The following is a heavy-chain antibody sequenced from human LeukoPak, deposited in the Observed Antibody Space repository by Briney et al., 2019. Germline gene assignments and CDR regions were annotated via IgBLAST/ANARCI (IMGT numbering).Heavy chain of an antibody. CDR3: ARELGIEGYWYFDL. D-gene: IGHD7-27*01. V-gene: IGHV3-13*05. J-gene: IGHJ2*01. CDR2: VSTASNP. CDR1: GFTVRSYD. Sequence: GGSLRLSCAASGFTVRSYDMHWVRQVAGKGLEWVSAVSTASNPHYAASVQGRFTLFRANAENSLYLQMNSLSAEDTAVYYCARELGIEGYWYFDLWRRGPLVPVSS.